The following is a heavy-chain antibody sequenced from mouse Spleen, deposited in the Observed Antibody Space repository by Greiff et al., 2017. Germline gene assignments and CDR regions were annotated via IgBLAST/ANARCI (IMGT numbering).Heavy chain of an antibody. J-gene: IGHJ2*01. D-gene: IGHD1-1*01. CDR1: GFTFSSYA. Sequence: EVQLVESGEGLVKPGGSLKLSCAASGFTFSSYAMSWVRQTPEKRLEWVAYISSGGDYIYYADTVKGRFTISRDNARNTLYLQMSSLKSEDTAMYYCTREGLRGDYFDYWGQGTTLTVSS. CDR2: ISSGGDYI. V-gene: IGHV5-9-1*02. CDR3: TREGLRGDYFDY.